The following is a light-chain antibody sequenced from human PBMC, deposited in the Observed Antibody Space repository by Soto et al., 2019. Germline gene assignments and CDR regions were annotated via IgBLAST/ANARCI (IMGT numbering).Light chain of an antibody. V-gene: IGKV3-15*01. J-gene: IGKJ2*01. CDR2: GAS. CDR1: QSVSSN. Sequence: EIVMTQSPATLSVSPGERATLSCRASQSVSSNLAWYQQKPGQAPRLLIYGASTRATGIPARFSGSGSGTEFTLTLSSLQSEDFAVYDCQQYNNWPPTYTFGQGTKLEIK. CDR3: QQYNNWPPTYT.